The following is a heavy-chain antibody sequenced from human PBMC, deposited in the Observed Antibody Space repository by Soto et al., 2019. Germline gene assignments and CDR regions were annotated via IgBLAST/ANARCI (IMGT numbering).Heavy chain of an antibody. CDR2: ISGSGGST. Sequence: GGSLRLPCAASGFTFSSYAMSWVRQAPGKGLEWVSAISGSGGSTYYADSVKGRFTISRDNSKNTLYLQMNSLRAEDTAVYYCAKVERGYTVVDYWGQGTLVTVSS. J-gene: IGHJ4*02. V-gene: IGHV3-23*01. CDR3: AKVERGYTVVDY. CDR1: GFTFSSYA. D-gene: IGHD4-4*01.